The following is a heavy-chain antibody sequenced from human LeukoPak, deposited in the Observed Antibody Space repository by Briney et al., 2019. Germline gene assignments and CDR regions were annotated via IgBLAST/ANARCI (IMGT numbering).Heavy chain of an antibody. J-gene: IGHJ4*02. CDR2: ISHDGSNP. CDR3: AKTHYYDSSGVPGDY. CDR1: GFTFSSYG. V-gene: IGHV3-30*18. Sequence: RGSLRLSCAASGFTFSSYGMHWVRQAPGKGLEWVAVISHDGSNPYYADSVKGRFTISRDNSKNTLYLQMSSLRAEDTAVYYCAKTHYYDSSGVPGDYWGQGTLVTVSS. D-gene: IGHD3-22*01.